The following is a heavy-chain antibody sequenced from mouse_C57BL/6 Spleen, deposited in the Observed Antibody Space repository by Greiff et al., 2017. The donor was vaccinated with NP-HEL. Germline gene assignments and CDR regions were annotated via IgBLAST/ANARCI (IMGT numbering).Heavy chain of an antibody. CDR2: IDPSDSYT. V-gene: IGHV1-59*01. J-gene: IGHJ4*01. Sequence: QVQLQQPGAELVRPGTSVQLSCKASGYTFTSYWMHWVKQRPGQGLEWIGVIDPSDSYTNYNQKFKGKATLTVDTSSSTAYMQLSSLTSEDSAVYYCARWGITTVVATDYAMDYWGQGTSVTVSS. CDR3: ARWGITTVVATDYAMDY. CDR1: GYTFTSYW. D-gene: IGHD1-1*01.